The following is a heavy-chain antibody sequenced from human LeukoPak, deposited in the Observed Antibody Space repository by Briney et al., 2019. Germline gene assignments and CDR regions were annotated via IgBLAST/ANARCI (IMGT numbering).Heavy chain of an antibody. V-gene: IGHV3-11*04. D-gene: IGHD3-22*01. CDR2: ISSSGSAI. CDR3: ARDHSREYYYDSSGYYGILDY. Sequence: GGSLRLSCAASGFNFSDYYMSWIRQAPGKGLEWVSYISSSGSAIYYADSVKGRFTISRDNAKNSLYLQMNSLRAEDTAVYYCARDHSREYYYDSSGYYGILDYWGQGTLVTVSS. CDR1: GFNFSDYY. J-gene: IGHJ4*02.